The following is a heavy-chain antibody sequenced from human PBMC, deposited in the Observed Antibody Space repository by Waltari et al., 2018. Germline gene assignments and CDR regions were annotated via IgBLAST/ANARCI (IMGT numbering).Heavy chain of an antibody. CDR3: ASRYYQLLYYYFEY. Sequence: EVQLFESGGDLVQPGGSLRLSCTASRLPIASHSIGWVPQAPGKGLEWVSSISPDGGDSYHADSVKGRFTISRDNSKNTLYLQMNSLRAEDTAVYYCASRYYQLLYYYFEYWGQGTLVTVSS. CDR1: RLPIASHS. V-gene: IGHV3-23*01. CDR2: ISPDGGDS. D-gene: IGHD2-2*01. J-gene: IGHJ4*02.